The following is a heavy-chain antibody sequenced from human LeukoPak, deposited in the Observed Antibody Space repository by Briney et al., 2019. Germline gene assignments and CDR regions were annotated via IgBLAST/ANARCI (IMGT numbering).Heavy chain of an antibody. CDR3: AKGAAGRRVYFDY. CDR1: GFTFSSYG. Sequence: GGSLRLSCAASGFTFSSYGMHWVRQAPGKGLEWVAVISYDGSNKYYADSVKGRFTISRDNSKNTLYLQMNSLRAEDTAAYYCAKGAAGRRVYFDYWGQGTLVTVSS. CDR2: ISYDGSNK. D-gene: IGHD6-13*01. J-gene: IGHJ4*02. V-gene: IGHV3-30*18.